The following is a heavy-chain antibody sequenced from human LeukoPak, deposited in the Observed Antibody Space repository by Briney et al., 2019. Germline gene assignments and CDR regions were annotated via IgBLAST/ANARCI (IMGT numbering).Heavy chain of an antibody. V-gene: IGHV4-30-2*01. CDR1: GGSISNINYS. Sequence: SETLSLTCTVSGGSISNINYSWSWIRRPPGKGLEWIGYIYYSGSTYYNPALRSRVTISVDRSKNHFSLELNSVTAADTAVYYCARVMYGEGVRFDPWGQGTLVTVSS. J-gene: IGHJ5*02. CDR2: IYYSGST. CDR3: ARVMYGEGVRFDP. D-gene: IGHD2-8*01.